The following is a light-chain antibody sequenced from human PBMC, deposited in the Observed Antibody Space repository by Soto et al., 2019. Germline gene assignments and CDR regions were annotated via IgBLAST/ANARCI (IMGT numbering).Light chain of an antibody. CDR3: QQYYNWPRT. J-gene: IGKJ1*01. Sequence: EIVMTQSPVTLSVSPGERATLSCRASQSVSSNLAWYQQKPGQAPRLLIFGASTRATGIPARFSGSGSGTEFTLTISSLQFEDFAVYYCQQYYNWPRTFGQGTKVEIK. CDR1: QSVSSN. V-gene: IGKV3-15*01. CDR2: GAS.